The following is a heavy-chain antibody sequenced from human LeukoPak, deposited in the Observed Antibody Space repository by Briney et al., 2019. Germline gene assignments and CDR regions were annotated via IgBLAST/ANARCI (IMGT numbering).Heavy chain of an antibody. V-gene: IGHV4-39*07. J-gene: IGHJ6*02. CDR2: IYDSGST. CDR3: ARVISGEECSDSTCYNYYMFYGLDV. D-gene: IGHD2-15*01. CDR1: GGSIRSSYYY. Sequence: SETLSLTCTVSGGSIRSSYYYWGWIRQPPGKGLEWIGSIYDSGSTYYNPSLKSRVTISVDTSKNQFSLRLSFVTPAETAVYYCARVISGEECSDSTCYNYYMFYGLDVWGHGTAVTVSS.